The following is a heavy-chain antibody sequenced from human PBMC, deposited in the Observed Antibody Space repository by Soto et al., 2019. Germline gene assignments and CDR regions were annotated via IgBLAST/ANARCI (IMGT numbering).Heavy chain of an antibody. CDR2: INHSGST. CDR3: ARGDSSSWYGMDV. J-gene: IGHJ6*02. Sequence: QVQLQQWGAGLLKPSETLSLTCAVYGGSFSGYYWSWIRQPPGKGLEWMGEINHSGSTNYNPSLKSRVTISVDTSKNQFSLKLSSVTAADTAVYYCARGDSSSWYGMDVWGQGTTVTVSS. D-gene: IGHD6-13*01. V-gene: IGHV4-34*01. CDR1: GGSFSGYY.